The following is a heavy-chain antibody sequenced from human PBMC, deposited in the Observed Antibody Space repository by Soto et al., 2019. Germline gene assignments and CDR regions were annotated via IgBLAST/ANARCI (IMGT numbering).Heavy chain of an antibody. CDR3: ARDRDSSSLD. J-gene: IGHJ4*02. V-gene: IGHV4-59*01. Sequence: LSLTCTVSGGSISSYYWSWIRQPPGKGLEWIGYIYYSGSTNYNPSLKSRVTISVDTSKNQFSLKLSSVTAADTAVYYCARDRDSSSLDWGQGTLVTVSS. CDR2: IYYSGST. CDR1: GGSISSYY. D-gene: IGHD6-6*01.